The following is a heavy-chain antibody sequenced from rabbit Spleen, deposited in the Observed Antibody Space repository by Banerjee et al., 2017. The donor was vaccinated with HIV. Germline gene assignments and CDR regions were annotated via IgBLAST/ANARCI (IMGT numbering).Heavy chain of an antibody. V-gene: IGHV1S40*01. D-gene: IGHD7-1*01. CDR1: GFSFNSGYD. CDR3: ARDTGPSFSTYGMGL. CDR2: FYAGSSGST. Sequence: QSLEESGGGLVKPGASLTLTCKASGFSFNSGYDMCWVRQAPGKGLEWIACFYAGSSGSTYSATWAKGRFTISKTSSTTVTLQMTSLTAADAASYFCARDTGPSFSTYGMGLRGQGTLVTVS. J-gene: IGHJ6*01.